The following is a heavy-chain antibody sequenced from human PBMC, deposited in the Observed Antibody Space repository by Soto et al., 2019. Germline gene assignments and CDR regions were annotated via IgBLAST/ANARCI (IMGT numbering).Heavy chain of an antibody. J-gene: IGHJ4*02. D-gene: IGHD3-22*01. CDR2: INAGNGNT. CDR3: ARSSGWYYVDY. CDR1: GYTFTSYA. V-gene: IGHV1-3*01. Sequence: ASVKASCKASGYTFTSYAMNWMRQAPGQGLEWMGWINAGNGNTKYSQKFQGRVTITRDTSASTAYMELSSLRSEDTAVYYCARSSGWYYVDYWGQGTRVTVSS.